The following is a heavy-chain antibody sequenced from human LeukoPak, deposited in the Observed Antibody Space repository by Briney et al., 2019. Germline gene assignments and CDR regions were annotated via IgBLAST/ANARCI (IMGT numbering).Heavy chain of an antibody. V-gene: IGHV4-34*01. J-gene: IGHJ4*02. CDR1: GGSFSGYY. Sequence: SETLSLTCAVYGGSFSGYYWSWIRQPPGKGLEWIGEINHSGSTNYNPSLKSRVTISVDTSKNQFSLKLSSVTAADTAVYYCARASGYYYDSSPKPPTVFDYWGQGTLVTVSS. D-gene: IGHD3-22*01. CDR3: ARASGYYYDSSPKPPTVFDY. CDR2: INHSGST.